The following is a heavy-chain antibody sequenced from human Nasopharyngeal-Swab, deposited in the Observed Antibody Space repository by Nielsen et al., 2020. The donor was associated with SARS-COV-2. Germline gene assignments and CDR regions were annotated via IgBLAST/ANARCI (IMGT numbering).Heavy chain of an antibody. CDR2: IKQDGSEK. V-gene: IGHV3-7*01. Sequence: GGSLRLSCAASGFTFSSYAMSWVRQAPGKGLEWVANIKQDGSEKYYVDSVKGRFTISRDNAKNSLYLQMNSLRAEDTAVYYCARDGYGSGTDYYYYGMDVWGQGTTVTVSS. CDR3: ARDGYGSGTDYYYYGMDV. CDR1: GFTFSSYA. J-gene: IGHJ6*02. D-gene: IGHD3-10*01.